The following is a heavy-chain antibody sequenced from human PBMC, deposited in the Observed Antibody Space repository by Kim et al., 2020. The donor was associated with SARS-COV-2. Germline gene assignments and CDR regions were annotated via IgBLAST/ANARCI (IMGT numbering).Heavy chain of an antibody. Sequence: ASVKVSCKASGYTFTSYGISWVRQAPGQGLEWMGWISAYNGNTNYAQKLQGRVTMTTDTSTSTAYMELRSLRSDDTAVYYCARLIQLVPVFIMPDYWGQGTLVTVSS. CDR2: ISAYNGNT. CDR1: GYTFTSYG. D-gene: IGHD6-6*01. CDR3: ARLIQLVPVFIMPDY. J-gene: IGHJ4*02. V-gene: IGHV1-18*04.